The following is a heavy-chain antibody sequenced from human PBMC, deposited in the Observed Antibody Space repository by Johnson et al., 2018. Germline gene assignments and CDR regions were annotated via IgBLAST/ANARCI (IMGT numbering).Heavy chain of an antibody. V-gene: IGHV3-30-3*01. J-gene: IGHJ4*02. CDR3: AKAPGYSYPNA. Sequence: QVQLVESGGGVVQPGRSLRLSCVASGFIFNRHAMHWVRQVPGKGLEWVAVISFDGNNQYYADSVKGRFIISRDNSKSTLYLQMSMMGPEDTALYYCAKAPGYSYPNAWGQGTLVTVSS. CDR1: GFIFNRHA. CDR2: ISFDGNNQ. D-gene: IGHD5-18*01.